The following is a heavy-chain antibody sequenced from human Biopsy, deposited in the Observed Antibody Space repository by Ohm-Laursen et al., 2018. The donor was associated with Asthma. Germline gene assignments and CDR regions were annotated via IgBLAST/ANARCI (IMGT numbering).Heavy chain of an antibody. CDR3: ARGYSGSDRIVYYYYGMDV. V-gene: IGHV1-69*13. CDR2: LIPVLGTA. J-gene: IGHJ6*02. D-gene: IGHD5-12*01. Sequence: SVKVSCKASGGSFSNYAISWVRQAPRQGLEWMGGLIPVLGTADYAQMFEGRVTITADESTSTAYMELSSLRSEDTAVYYCARGYSGSDRIVYYYYGMDVWGPGTTVTVSS. CDR1: GGSFSNYA.